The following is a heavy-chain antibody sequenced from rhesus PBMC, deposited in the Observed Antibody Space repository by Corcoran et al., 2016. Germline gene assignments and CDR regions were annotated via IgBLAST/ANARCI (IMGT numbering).Heavy chain of an antibody. CDR3: ASPGYSGYSYLDY. D-gene: IGHD5-30*01. V-gene: IGHV3-103*01. J-gene: IGHJ4*01. CDR2: ISSGGST. Sequence: EVQLVESGGGLAKPGGSPRLSCAASGFTFSSYAMHWVRQGPGKGLEWVSAISSGGSTYYADSLKGRFTRSRDNSKNTLSLQMNSLRGEDTAVYYCASPGYSGYSYLDYWGQGVLVTVSS. CDR1: GFTFSSYA.